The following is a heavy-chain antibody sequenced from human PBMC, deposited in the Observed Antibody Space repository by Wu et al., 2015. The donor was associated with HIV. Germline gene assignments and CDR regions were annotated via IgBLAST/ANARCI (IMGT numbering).Heavy chain of an antibody. CDR3: ARDGGDGAIYDILTGYYYYYGMDV. J-gene: IGHJ6*01. D-gene: IGHD3-9*01. CDR1: GVTLSSFA. Sequence: QVQLVQSGAEVKKPGSSVKVSCKASGVTLSSFAFTWVRQAPGQGLEWMGGIIPIFGTANYAQKFQGRVTITXDESTSTAYMELSSLRSEDTAVYYCARDGGDGAIYDILTGYYYYYGMDVWARDHGHRLL. V-gene: IGHV1-69*05. CDR2: IIPIFGTA.